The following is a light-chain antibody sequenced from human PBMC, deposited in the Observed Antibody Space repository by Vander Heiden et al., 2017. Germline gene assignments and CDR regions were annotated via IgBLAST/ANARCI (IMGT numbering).Light chain of an antibody. Sequence: SYELTQPPSVSVSPGQTASITCSGDKLGDKYACWYQQKPGQSPVLVIYQDSKRPSGIPERFSGSNSGNKATLTISGTQAMDEADYYCQAWDSSTSHWVFGGGTKLTVL. CDR2: QDS. CDR1: KLGDKY. V-gene: IGLV3-1*01. J-gene: IGLJ3*02. CDR3: QAWDSSTSHWV.